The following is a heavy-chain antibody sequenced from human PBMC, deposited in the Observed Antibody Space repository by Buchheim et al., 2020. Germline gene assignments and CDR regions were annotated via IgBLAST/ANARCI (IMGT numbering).Heavy chain of an antibody. CDR2: ISGSGGST. Sequence: EVQLLESGGGLVQPGGSLRLSCAASGFTFSSYAMSWVRQAPGKGLEWVSAISGSGGSTYYADSVKGRFTLPRANSKNTLYPQMNSLRAEDTAVYYCAKAPAGLDWNYVDYWGQGTL. D-gene: IGHD3-9*01. J-gene: IGHJ4*02. CDR1: GFTFSSYA. V-gene: IGHV3-23*01. CDR3: AKAPAGLDWNYVDY.